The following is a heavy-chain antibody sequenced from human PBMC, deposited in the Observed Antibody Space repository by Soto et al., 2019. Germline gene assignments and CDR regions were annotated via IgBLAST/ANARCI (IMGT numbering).Heavy chain of an antibody. CDR3: ARVFGGGYCSGGSCYAFDY. CDR1: GGSISSYY. Sequence: SETLSLTCTVSGGSISSYYWSWIRQPPGKGLEWIGYIYYSGSTNYNPSLKSRVTISVDTSKNQFSLKLSSVTAADTAVYYCARVFGGGYCSGGSCYAFDYWGQGTLVTVSS. J-gene: IGHJ4*02. CDR2: IYYSGST. V-gene: IGHV4-59*12. D-gene: IGHD2-15*01.